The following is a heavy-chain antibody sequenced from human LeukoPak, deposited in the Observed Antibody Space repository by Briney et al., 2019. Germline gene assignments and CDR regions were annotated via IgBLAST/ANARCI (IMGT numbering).Heavy chain of an antibody. V-gene: IGHV3-21*04. J-gene: IGHJ6*03. D-gene: IGHD2-2*02. CDR3: ARGGMRGKISYTYYYMDV. Sequence: GGSLRLSCAASGFTFSSYGMNWVRQAPGKGLEWVSGFKGRFTISRDNSRDTLSLQMNSLRGEDTAVYYCARGGMRGKISYTYYYMDVWGKGTTVTVS. CDR2: F. CDR1: GFTFSSYG.